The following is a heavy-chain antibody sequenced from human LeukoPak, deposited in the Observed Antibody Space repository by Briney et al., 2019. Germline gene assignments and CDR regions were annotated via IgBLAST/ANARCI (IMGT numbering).Heavy chain of an antibody. J-gene: IGHJ3*02. CDR1: GYTFTGYY. CDR3: ATDITPTDAFDT. V-gene: IGHV1-2*02. D-gene: IGHD1-14*01. Sequence: ASLKVSCKASGYTFTGYYIHWLRRAPGQGPEWMGWINPYSGDTRYAQNYRGRVTMTRDTSISTAYMGLSRLRSDDTAVYYCATDITPTDAFDTWGQGTMATVSS. CDR2: INPYSGDT.